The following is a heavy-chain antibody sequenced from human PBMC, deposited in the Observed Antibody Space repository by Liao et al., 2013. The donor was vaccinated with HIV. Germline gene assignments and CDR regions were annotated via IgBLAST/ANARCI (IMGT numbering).Heavy chain of an antibody. V-gene: IGHV4-59*01. CDR3: AERFLWGSPGDY. D-gene: IGHD3-16*01. CDR2: IYYSGST. Sequence: QVQLQESGPGLVKPSETLSLTCTVSGGSISSNYWSWIRQPPGKGLEWIGYIYYSGSTNYNPVPQRVRVTISVDTSKNQFSLKLSSVTAADTAVYYCAERFLWGSPGDYWGQGNPGHRLL. J-gene: IGHJ4*02. CDR1: GGSISSNY.